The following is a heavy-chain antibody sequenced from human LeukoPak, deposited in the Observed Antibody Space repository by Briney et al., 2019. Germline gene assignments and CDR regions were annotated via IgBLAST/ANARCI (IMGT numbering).Heavy chain of an antibody. V-gene: IGHV4-59*08. CDR3: AYSDYDGWFDP. J-gene: IGHJ5*02. D-gene: IGHD5-12*01. CDR2: IYYSGST. CDR1: GGSISSYY. Sequence: SETLSLTCTVSGGSISSYYWSWIRQPPGKGLEWIGYIYYSGSTNYNPSLKSRVTISVDTSKNQFSLKLSSVTAADTAVYYCAYSDYDGWFDPWGQGTLVTVSS.